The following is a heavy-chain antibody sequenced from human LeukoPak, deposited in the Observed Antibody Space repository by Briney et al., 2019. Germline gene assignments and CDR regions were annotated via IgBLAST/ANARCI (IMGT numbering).Heavy chain of an antibody. CDR2: IYYSGST. D-gene: IGHD2-21*02. V-gene: IGHV4-59*01. J-gene: IGHJ3*02. Sequence: SETLSLTCTVSGGSISGYYWSWIRQSPGQGLEWMGNIYYSGSTNYNPSLKSRVTISVDTSKNQFSLKLSSVTAADTAVYYCARDSTSAYCGGDCYAFDIWGQGTMVTDSS. CDR1: GGSISGYY. CDR3: ARDSTSAYCGGDCYAFDI.